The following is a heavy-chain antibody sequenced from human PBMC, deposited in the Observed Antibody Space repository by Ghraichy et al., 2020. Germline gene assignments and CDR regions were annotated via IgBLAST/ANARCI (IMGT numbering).Heavy chain of an antibody. CDR2: IYYSGST. J-gene: IGHJ4*02. CDR3: ARLYCSGGSCFVARSRASNKKEYYFDY. D-gene: IGHD2-15*01. Sequence: SETLSLTCTVSGGSISSSSYYWGWIRQPPGKGLEWIGSIYYSGSTYYNPSLKSRVTISVDTSKNQFSLKLSSVTAADTAVYYCARLYCSGGSCFVARSRASNKKEYYFDYWGQGTLVTVSS. CDR1: GGSISSSSYY. V-gene: IGHV4-39*01.